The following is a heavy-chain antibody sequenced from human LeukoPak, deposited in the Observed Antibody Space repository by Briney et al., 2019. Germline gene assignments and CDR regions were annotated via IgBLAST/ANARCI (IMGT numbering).Heavy chain of an antibody. CDR2: ITESGDNT. CDR1: GLTFSSYA. Sequence: GGSLRLSCAASGLTFSSYAMSWVRQTPGKGLEWVSTITESGDNTHYTESVKGRFTFSRDNSRNTMYLQMNSLRSEDTAVYYCARPYYYDSSGYRDYDAFDIWGQGTMVTVSS. D-gene: IGHD3-22*01. J-gene: IGHJ3*02. V-gene: IGHV3-23*01. CDR3: ARPYYYDSSGYRDYDAFDI.